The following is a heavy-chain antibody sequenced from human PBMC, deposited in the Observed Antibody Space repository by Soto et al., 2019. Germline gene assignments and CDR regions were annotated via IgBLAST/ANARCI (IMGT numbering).Heavy chain of an antibody. J-gene: IGHJ4*02. Sequence: GALRLSCAASVFTFSNYEMTWVRQAPGKGLEWISYISTSGTTIYYADSVKGRFTISRENAQRSLYLQMNSLRAEDTAVYYCASLPRRDGYNFWQYWGQGALVTVSS. CDR2: ISTSGTTI. CDR3: ASLPRRDGYNFWQY. D-gene: IGHD5-12*01. CDR1: VFTFSNYE. V-gene: IGHV3-48*03.